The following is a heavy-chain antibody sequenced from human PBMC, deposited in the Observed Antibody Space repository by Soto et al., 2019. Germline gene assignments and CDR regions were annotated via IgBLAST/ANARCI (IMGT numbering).Heavy chain of an antibody. CDR2: IYPGDSDT. Sequence: PGESLKISCKAIGYTFTNYWIGWVRQTPGKGLEWMGIIYPGDSDTRYSPSFQGQVTISADKSISTAYLQWSSLKASDTAMYYCARHGPRVYYDNSDYYYYGMDVWGQGTTVTVSS. CDR1: GYTFTNYW. D-gene: IGHD3-22*01. CDR3: ARHGPRVYYDNSDYYYYGMDV. V-gene: IGHV5-51*01. J-gene: IGHJ6*02.